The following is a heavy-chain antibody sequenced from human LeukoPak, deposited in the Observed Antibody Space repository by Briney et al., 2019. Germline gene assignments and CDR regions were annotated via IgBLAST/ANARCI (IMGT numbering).Heavy chain of an antibody. Sequence: GGSLRLSCVGSDFSFSDYFMHWVRQAPGKGLEWVSAISGSGGSTYYADSVKGRFTISRGNSKKTLYLQMNSLRAEDTAVYYCAKVVGYCSGGSCYSGDAFDIWGQGTMVTVSS. D-gene: IGHD2-15*01. CDR2: ISGSGGST. J-gene: IGHJ3*02. V-gene: IGHV3-23*01. CDR1: DFSFSDYF. CDR3: AKVVGYCSGGSCYSGDAFDI.